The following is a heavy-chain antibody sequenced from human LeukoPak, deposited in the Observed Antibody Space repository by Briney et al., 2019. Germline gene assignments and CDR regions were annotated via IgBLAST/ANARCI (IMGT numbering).Heavy chain of an antibody. CDR1: GGSISSTSYY. D-gene: IGHD2-8*01. Sequence: PSETLSLTCTVSGGSISSTSYYWGWIRQPPGQGLEWIGSIYYSGSTYYNPSLKSRVTISVDTSKNQFSLKLNSVTAADTAVYYCARYHCPSGVCDGFDYWGQGTLVTVSS. CDR3: ARYHCPSGVCDGFDY. CDR2: IYYSGST. V-gene: IGHV4-39*01. J-gene: IGHJ4*02.